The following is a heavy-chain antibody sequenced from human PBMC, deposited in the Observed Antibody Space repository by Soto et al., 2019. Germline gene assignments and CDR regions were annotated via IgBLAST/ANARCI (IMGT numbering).Heavy chain of an antibody. Sequence: GSLRLSCAASGFTFSSYSMNWVRQAPGKGLEWVSYISSSSTIYYADSVKGRFTISRDNAKNTLYLQMNSLRAEDTAVYYCAKTLYIVVVPAAMVYFDYWGQGTLVTVSS. J-gene: IGHJ4*02. CDR3: AKTLYIVVVPAAMVYFDY. V-gene: IGHV3-48*01. CDR2: ISSSSTI. D-gene: IGHD2-2*01. CDR1: GFTFSSYS.